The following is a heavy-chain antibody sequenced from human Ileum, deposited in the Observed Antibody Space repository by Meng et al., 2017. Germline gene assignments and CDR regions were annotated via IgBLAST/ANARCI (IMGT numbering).Heavy chain of an antibody. Sequence: QLQESGPGLVGPSVTLSLTCTVSGGSISSSFYWSWVRQSPGKGLEWIGQIYLAGSPNYNPSLESRVTISVDKSKNQFSLRLTSVTAADTAIFYCVRHGGKYFDSWGQGTLVTVSS. V-gene: IGHV4-4*02. CDR2: IYLAGSP. CDR1: GGSISSSFY. CDR3: VRHGGKYFDS. D-gene: IGHD2-15*01. J-gene: IGHJ4*02.